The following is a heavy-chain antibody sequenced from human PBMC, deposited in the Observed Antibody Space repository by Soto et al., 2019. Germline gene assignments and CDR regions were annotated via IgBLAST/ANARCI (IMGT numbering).Heavy chain of an antibody. CDR3: ARDKDRQQLGGNYYYILDV. Sequence: QVQLVQSGAEVKKPGSSVKVSCKASGGTFSTSAISWVRQAPGQGLEWVGGIMPVFATPDYAQKFQGRVTISADESTTTAYLELISLRTDDTAVYYCARDKDRQQLGGNYYYILDVWGQGTAIIVSS. V-gene: IGHV1-69*12. CDR1: GGTFSTSA. D-gene: IGHD3-3*02. CDR2: IMPVFATP. J-gene: IGHJ6*02.